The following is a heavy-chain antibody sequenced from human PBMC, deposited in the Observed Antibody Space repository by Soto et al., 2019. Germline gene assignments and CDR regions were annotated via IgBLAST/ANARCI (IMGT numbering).Heavy chain of an antibody. Sequence: QITLKESGPTLVKPTQTLTLTCTFSGFSLSTRGVAVGWFRQPPGKALEWLALIYWDEDRWYSPSLKSRLTIPDDASKKQVVHTLTNMDPVDTATYYCAHRPRGYAYYFDFWGQGTLVTGSS. J-gene: IGHJ4*02. CDR3: AHRPRGYAYYFDF. CDR2: IYWDEDR. D-gene: IGHD5-12*01. CDR1: GFSLSTRGVA. V-gene: IGHV2-5*02.